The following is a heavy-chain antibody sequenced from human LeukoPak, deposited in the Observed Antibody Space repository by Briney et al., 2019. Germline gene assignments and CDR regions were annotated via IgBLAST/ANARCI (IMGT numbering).Heavy chain of an antibody. Sequence: GGSLRLSCAASGFTFSSYAMPWVRQAPGKGLEWVAVISYDGSNKYYADSVKGRFTISRHNSKNTLYLQMNSLRAEDTAVYYCARLAVGTTVDYWGQGTLVTVSS. CDR1: GFTFSSYA. D-gene: IGHD2-21*02. CDR2: ISYDGSNK. V-gene: IGHV3-30*14. J-gene: IGHJ4*02. CDR3: ARLAVGTTVDY.